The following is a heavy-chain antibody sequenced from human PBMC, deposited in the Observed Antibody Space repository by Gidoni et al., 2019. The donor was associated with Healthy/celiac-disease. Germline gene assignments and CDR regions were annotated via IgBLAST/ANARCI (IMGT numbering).Heavy chain of an antibody. CDR2: IYYSGST. V-gene: IGHV4-39*01. J-gene: IGHJ3*02. D-gene: IGHD5-12*01. CDR3: ARRRREMATIIVHAFDI. Sequence: QLQLQESGPGLVKPSETLSLTCTVSGGSISSSSYYWGWIRQPPGKGLEWIGSIYYSGSTYYNPSLKSRVTISVDTSKNQFSLKLSSVTAADTAVYYCARRRREMATIIVHAFDIWGQGTMVTVSS. CDR1: GGSISSSSYY.